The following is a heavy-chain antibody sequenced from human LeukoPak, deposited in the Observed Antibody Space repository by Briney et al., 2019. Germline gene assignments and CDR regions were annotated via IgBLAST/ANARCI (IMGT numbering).Heavy chain of an antibody. CDR2: IYTSGST. J-gene: IGHJ4*02. D-gene: IGHD6-13*01. CDR1: GGSISSYY. V-gene: IGHV4-4*07. Sequence: SETLSLTCTVSGGSISSYYWSWIRQPAGKGLEWIGRIYTSGSTNYNSSLESRVTISIDTSKNRFSLKLRSVTAADTAVYYCARDLTGPAAGTLDYWGQGILVTVSS. CDR3: ARDLTGPAAGTLDY.